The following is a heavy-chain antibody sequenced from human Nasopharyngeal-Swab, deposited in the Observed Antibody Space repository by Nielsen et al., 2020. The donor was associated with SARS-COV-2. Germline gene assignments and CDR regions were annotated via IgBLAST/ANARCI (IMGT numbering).Heavy chain of an antibody. CDR3: AKVPSTVTTLPPDY. J-gene: IGHJ4*02. Sequence: GESLKISCAASGFTFSAYNINWVRQAPGKGLEWVSAISGSGGSTYYADSVKGRFTISRDNSKNTLYLQMNSLRAEDTAVYYCAKVPSTVTTLPPDYWGQGTLVTVSS. CDR1: GFTFSAYN. V-gene: IGHV3-23*01. D-gene: IGHD4-11*01. CDR2: ISGSGGST.